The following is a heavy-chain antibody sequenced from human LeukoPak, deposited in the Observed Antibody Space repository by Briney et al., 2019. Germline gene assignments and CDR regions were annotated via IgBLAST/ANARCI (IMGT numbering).Heavy chain of an antibody. Sequence: TSETLSLTCTVSGGSISSYYWSWIRQPPGKGLEWIGYIYYSGSTNYNPSLKSRVTISVDTSKNQFSLKLSPVTAADTAVYYCARAIDVLRYFDWPSNDAFDIWGQGTMVTVSS. CDR1: GGSISSYY. V-gene: IGHV4-59*01. D-gene: IGHD3-9*01. J-gene: IGHJ3*02. CDR3: ARAIDVLRYFDWPSNDAFDI. CDR2: IYYSGST.